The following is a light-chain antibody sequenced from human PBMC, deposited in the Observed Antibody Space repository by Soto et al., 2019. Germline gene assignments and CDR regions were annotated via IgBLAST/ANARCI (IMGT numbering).Light chain of an antibody. Sequence: AIQLTQSPSSLYASVGDRVTITCRASQAIRTALGWYQQKPGKVPKLLIYAASILQSGVPSRFSGSGSGTDFTLTISSLQPEDFAVYYCQQYNNWPPITFGQGTRLEIK. CDR1: QAIRTA. CDR2: AAS. V-gene: IGKV1-6*01. CDR3: QQYNNWPPIT. J-gene: IGKJ5*01.